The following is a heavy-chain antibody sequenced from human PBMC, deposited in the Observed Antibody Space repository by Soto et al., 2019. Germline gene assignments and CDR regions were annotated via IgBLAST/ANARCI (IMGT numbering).Heavy chain of an antibody. Sequence: GGSLRLSCAASGFTFSYFSMNWVRQAPGRGLEWVSYISTRSNSIYYGDSVKGRFTISRDNAKNSLFLQMNSLRDEDTAVYFCARAKGIGSYSPFDSWGQGTLVTVSS. CDR1: GFTFSYFS. CDR2: ISTRSNSI. D-gene: IGHD1-26*01. J-gene: IGHJ4*02. V-gene: IGHV3-48*02. CDR3: ARAKGIGSYSPFDS.